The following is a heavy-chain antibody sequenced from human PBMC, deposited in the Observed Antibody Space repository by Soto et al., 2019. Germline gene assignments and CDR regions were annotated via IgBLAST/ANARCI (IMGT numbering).Heavy chain of an antibody. CDR1: GGSISSSSYY. V-gene: IGHV4-39*01. Sequence: LSLTCTVSGGSISSSSYYWGWIRQPPGKGLEWIGSNYYSGSTYYNPSLKSRVTISVDTTKNQFSLKLSSVTAADTAVYYCARRTNDILTGYGNWFDPWGQGTLVTVSS. CDR2: NYYSGST. CDR3: ARRTNDILTGYGNWFDP. D-gene: IGHD3-9*01. J-gene: IGHJ5*02.